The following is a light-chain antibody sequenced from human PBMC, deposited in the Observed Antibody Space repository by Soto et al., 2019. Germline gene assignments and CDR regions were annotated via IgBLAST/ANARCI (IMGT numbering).Light chain of an antibody. V-gene: IGKV3-20*01. CDR3: QQYGSSPLVT. CDR2: DAS. J-gene: IGKJ3*01. CDR1: QSVLGNY. Sequence: EIVLTQSPGTLSLSPGARATLSCRASQSVLGNYLAWYQQKPGQTPRLLIYDASSRAPGIPDRFSGSGSGTDFTLTISRLEPDDFAVYYCQQYGSSPLVTFGPGIKVGIK.